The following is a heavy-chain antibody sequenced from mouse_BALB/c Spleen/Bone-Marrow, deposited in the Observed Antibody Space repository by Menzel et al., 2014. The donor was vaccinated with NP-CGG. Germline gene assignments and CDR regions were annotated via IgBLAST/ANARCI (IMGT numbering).Heavy chain of an antibody. J-gene: IGHJ2*01. CDR2: IDPANGNT. Sequence: VQLQQSGAELVKPGASVRLSCTASGFNIKDTYIHWVKQRPEQVLEWIGRIDPANGNTKYDPKFQGKATITVDTSSNTAYLQLSSLTSEDTAVYYCASYYYGYYFDYWGQGTTLTVSS. CDR1: GFNIKDTY. D-gene: IGHD1-1*01. CDR3: ASYYYGYYFDY. V-gene: IGHV14-3*02.